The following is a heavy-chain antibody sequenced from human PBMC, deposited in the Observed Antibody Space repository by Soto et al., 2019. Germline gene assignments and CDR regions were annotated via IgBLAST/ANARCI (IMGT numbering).Heavy chain of an antibody. J-gene: IGHJ1*01. V-gene: IGHV4-30-2*01. D-gene: IGHD3-22*01. CDR1: GGSISSGGYS. Sequence: PSETLSLTCAVSGGSISSGGYSWSWIRQPPGKGLEWIGYIYHSGSTSYNPSLKSRVTISVDRSKNQFSLKLSSVTAADTAVYYCARDSRYYDSSGYYRTLYAEYFQHWGQGTLVTVSS. CDR3: ARDSRYYDSSGYYRTLYAEYFQH. CDR2: IYHSGST.